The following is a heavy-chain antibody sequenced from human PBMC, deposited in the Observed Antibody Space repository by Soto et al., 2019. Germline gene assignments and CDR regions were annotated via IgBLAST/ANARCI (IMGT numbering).Heavy chain of an antibody. CDR3: ARDRGGSYYDYIWGSYRYDAFDI. D-gene: IGHD3-16*02. J-gene: IGHJ3*02. Sequence: QVQLVESGGGVVQPWRSLRLSCAASGFTFSSYGMHWVRQAPGKGLEWVAVIWYDGSNKYYADSVKGRFTISRDNSKNTLYLQMNSLRAEDTAVYYCARDRGGSYYDYIWGSYRYDAFDIWGQGTMVTVSS. CDR2: IWYDGSNK. CDR1: GFTFSSYG. V-gene: IGHV3-33*01.